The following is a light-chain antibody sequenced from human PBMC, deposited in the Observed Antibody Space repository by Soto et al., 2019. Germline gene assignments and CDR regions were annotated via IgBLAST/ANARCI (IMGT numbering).Light chain of an antibody. J-gene: IGKJ1*01. CDR3: QQYGGSPRT. Sequence: EIVLTQSPGTLSLSPGERATLSCRASQSVSNNYLAWYQQKPGQAPRLLIYGASSRATGIPDRFSGSGSGTEFTLTISILEPEDFAVFYCQQYGGSPRTFGQGTRVEIK. V-gene: IGKV3-20*01. CDR2: GAS. CDR1: QSVSNNY.